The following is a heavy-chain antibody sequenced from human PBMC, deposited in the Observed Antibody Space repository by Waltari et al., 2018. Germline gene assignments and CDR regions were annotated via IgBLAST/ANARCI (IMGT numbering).Heavy chain of an antibody. Sequence: QVQLQESGPGLVKPSEALSLTCTVSGGSISSHNWSWIRQPPGNGLEGLGYIYYSGSTNYNPSLKSRVTISVDTSKNQFSLKLSSVTAADTAVYYCARDYGDFRFDYWGQGTLVTVSS. CDR1: GGSISSHN. D-gene: IGHD4-17*01. V-gene: IGHV4-59*11. CDR2: IYYSGST. J-gene: IGHJ4*02. CDR3: ARDYGDFRFDY.